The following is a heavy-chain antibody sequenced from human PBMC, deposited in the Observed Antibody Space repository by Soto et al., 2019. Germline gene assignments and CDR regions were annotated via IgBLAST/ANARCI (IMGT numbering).Heavy chain of an antibody. CDR2: ISSSSSYI. D-gene: IGHD6-6*01. CDR1: GFTFSSYS. J-gene: IGHJ4*02. Sequence: GGSLRLSCAASGFTFSSYSMNWVRQAPGKGLEWVSSISSSSSYIYYADSVKGRFTISRDNAKNSLYLQMNSLRAEDTAVYYCARGGYSSSAPFDYWGQGTLVTVSS. CDR3: ARGGYSSSAPFDY. V-gene: IGHV3-21*01.